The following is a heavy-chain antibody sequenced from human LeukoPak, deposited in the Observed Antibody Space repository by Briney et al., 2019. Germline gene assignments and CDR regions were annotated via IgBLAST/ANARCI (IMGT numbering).Heavy chain of an antibody. CDR2: VKSKTVGGTT. D-gene: IGHD2-21*02. Sequence: PGGSLRLSCAASGXTFSNAWMSWVRQAPGKGLEWVARVKSKTVGGTTDYAAPVKGRFTISRDVSKNTLYLQMDSLKTGDTAVYYCTTSLAYCVGDCYPTRWGQGTLVTVSS. J-gene: IGHJ4*02. CDR3: TTSLAYCVGDCYPTR. CDR1: GXTFSNAW. V-gene: IGHV3-15*01.